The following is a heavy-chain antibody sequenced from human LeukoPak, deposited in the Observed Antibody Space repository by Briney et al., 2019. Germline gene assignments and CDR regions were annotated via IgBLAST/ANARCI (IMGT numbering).Heavy chain of an antibody. CDR2: ISTYDGNT. J-gene: IGHJ3*02. CDR1: GYTFTSYG. V-gene: IGHV1-18*01. CDR3: ARVGAVSAGSGALDI. Sequence: GASVKVSCKASGYTFTSYGISWVRQAPGQGLEWMGWISTYDGNTKYLQSLQGRLTMTTDTSTSTAHMELRDLRSDDTAVYYCARVGAVSAGSGALDIWGQGTMVTVSS. D-gene: IGHD2-15*01.